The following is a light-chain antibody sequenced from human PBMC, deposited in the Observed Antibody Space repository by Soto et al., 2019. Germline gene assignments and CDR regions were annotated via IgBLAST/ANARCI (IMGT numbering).Light chain of an antibody. V-gene: IGLV2-14*03. J-gene: IGLJ1*01. CDR3: SSYIPNNSTYV. CDR2: DVS. CDR1: SSAVGGYNY. Sequence: QSVLTQPASVSGSPGQSITISCTGTSSAVGGYNYVSWYQHHPGKAPKRMIHDVSNRPSGVSNRFSGSKSGNTASLTISGFQAEDEADYYCSSYIPNNSTYVFGTGTKVTVL.